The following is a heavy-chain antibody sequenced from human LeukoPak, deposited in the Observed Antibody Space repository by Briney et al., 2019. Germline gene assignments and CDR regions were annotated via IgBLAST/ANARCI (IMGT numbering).Heavy chain of an antibody. CDR2: IYHSGST. CDR3: ARPGEYSSSSEGWFDP. Sequence: SETLSLTCAVSGYSISSGYYWGWIRQPPGKGLEWIGSIYHSGSTYYNPSLKSRVTISVDTSKNQFSLKLSSVTAADTAVYYRARPGEYSSSSEGWFDPWGQGTLVTVSS. V-gene: IGHV4-38-2*01. J-gene: IGHJ5*02. D-gene: IGHD6-6*01. CDR1: GYSISSGYY.